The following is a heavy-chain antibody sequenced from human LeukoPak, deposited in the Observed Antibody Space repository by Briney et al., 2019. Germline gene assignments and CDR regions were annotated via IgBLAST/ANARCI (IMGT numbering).Heavy chain of an antibody. J-gene: IGHJ4*02. CDR1: GYTFTSYG. D-gene: IGHD5-12*01. CDR2: IIPIFGTA. V-gene: IGHV1-69*13. Sequence: GASVKVSCKASGYTFTSYGISWVRQAPGQGLGWMGGIIPIFGTANYAQKFQGRVTITADESTSTAYMELSSLRSEDTAVYYCARDWGEYSGYDDWVDYWGQGTLVTVSS. CDR3: ARDWGEYSGYDDWVDY.